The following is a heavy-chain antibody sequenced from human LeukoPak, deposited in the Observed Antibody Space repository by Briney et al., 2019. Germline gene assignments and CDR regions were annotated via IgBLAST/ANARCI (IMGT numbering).Heavy chain of an antibody. CDR1: GFNLRKFL. Sequence: GFLRPLRGRSGFNLRKFLDELVPQGPGKGPGVVANIKDDGSRKFYVDSVKGRFTISRDNAKNSVSLQMISLRAEDTAVYYCARDPGYSEFDIWGQGAMVIVSS. CDR3: ARDPGYSEFDI. D-gene: IGHD4-11*01. CDR2: IKDDGSRK. J-gene: IGHJ3*02. V-gene: IGHV3-7*01.